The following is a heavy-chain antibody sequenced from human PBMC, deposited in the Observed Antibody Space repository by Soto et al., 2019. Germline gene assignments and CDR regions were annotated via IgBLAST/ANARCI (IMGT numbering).Heavy chain of an antibody. CDR3: ASGVVVVAASVLYGMDV. D-gene: IGHD2-15*01. V-gene: IGHV1-69*12. J-gene: IGHJ6*02. CDR2: IIPIFGTA. Sequence: QVQLVQSGAEVKKPGSSVKVSCKASGGTFSSYAISWVRQAPGQGLEWMGGIIPIFGTANYAQKFQGRVTITADESTSTAYKELSRLRSEETAVYYCASGVVVVAASVLYGMDVWGQGTTVTVSS. CDR1: GGTFSSYA.